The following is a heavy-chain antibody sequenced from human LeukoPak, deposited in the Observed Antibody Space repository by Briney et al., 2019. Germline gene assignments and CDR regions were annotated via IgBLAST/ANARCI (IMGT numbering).Heavy chain of an antibody. CDR2: IAYDGSDK. J-gene: IGHJ4*02. D-gene: IGHD4-17*01. Sequence: PGRPLRLSCAASGFTFSSFGMHWVRQAPGKGLEWAAFIAYDGSDKYYTDSVKGRFTISRDNSKSTLYLQMNSLRAEDTAVYYCAKGSTTVIDYWGQGTLVTVPS. CDR3: AKGSTTVIDY. CDR1: GFTFSSFG. V-gene: IGHV3-30*18.